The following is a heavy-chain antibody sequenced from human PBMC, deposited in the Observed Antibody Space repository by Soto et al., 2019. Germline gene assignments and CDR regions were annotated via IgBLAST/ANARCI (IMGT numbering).Heavy chain of an antibody. J-gene: IGHJ4*02. V-gene: IGHV3-21*01. D-gene: IGHD2-8*01. CDR3: ARTNGAYSNYFDY. Sequence: PGGSLRLSCAASGFTFSCYSMVWVRQAPEKGLEWVSSIGGSSGHIYYADSLKGRFTISRDNAKNSLYLQMNSLRVDDTAVYYCARTNGAYSNYFDYWGQGTLVTVSS. CDR1: GFTFSCYS. CDR2: IGGSSGHI.